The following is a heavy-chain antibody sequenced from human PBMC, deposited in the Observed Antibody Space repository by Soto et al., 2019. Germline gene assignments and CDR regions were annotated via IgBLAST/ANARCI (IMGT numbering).Heavy chain of an antibody. CDR1: GFSFSADGVG. CDR2: IYWDDDT. V-gene: IGHV2-5*02. CDR3: AHAYGGTSWPNDAFDV. Sequence: QITLKESGPTLVKPTQTLTLTCIFSGFSFSADGVGVGWIRQPPGKALEWLALIYWDDDTRYSPSLKSRLTITNDSSKNPVVLTMTNMDPVDTATYYCAHAYGGTSWPNDAFDVWGQGTVVTVSS. J-gene: IGHJ3*01. D-gene: IGHD2-2*01.